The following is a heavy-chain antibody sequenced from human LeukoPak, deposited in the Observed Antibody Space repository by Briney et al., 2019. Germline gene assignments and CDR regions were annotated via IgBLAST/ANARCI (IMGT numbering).Heavy chain of an antibody. J-gene: IGHJ4*02. CDR1: GYTFTGYY. Sequence: ASVKVSCKASGYTFTGYYMHWVRQAPGQGLEWMGWINPNSGGTNYAQKFQGRVTMTRDTSISTAYMELSRLRSDDTAVYYCARGRDAGELLTDFDYWGQGTLVTVSS. CDR2: INPNSGGT. V-gene: IGHV1-2*02. CDR3: ARGRDAGELLTDFDY. D-gene: IGHD1-26*01.